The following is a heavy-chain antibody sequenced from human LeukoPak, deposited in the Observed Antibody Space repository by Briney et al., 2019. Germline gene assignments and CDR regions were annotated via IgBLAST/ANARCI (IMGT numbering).Heavy chain of an antibody. CDR1: GGSISGFY. CDR3: AREGAVAGSAFGY. D-gene: IGHD6-19*01. Sequence: PSETLSLTCTVSGGSISGFYWSWVRQPPGKGLEWIGYIYYSGSTNYNPSLKSRVTISVDTSKNQFSLKLSSVTAADTAVYYCAREGAVAGSAFGYWGQGTLVTVSS. CDR2: IYYSGST. V-gene: IGHV4-59*01. J-gene: IGHJ4*02.